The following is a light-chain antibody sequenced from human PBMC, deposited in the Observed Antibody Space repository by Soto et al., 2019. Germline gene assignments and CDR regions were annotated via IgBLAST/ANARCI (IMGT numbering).Light chain of an antibody. Sequence: DIQMTQSPSTLSASVGDRVTITCRASQSISSWLAWYQQKPGKAPKLLIYKASSLESGVPSRFSGSGSGTEFTLTISSLQPDDFATYYCQQYNGYPIFGGGTKVEIK. V-gene: IGKV1-5*03. CDR1: QSISSW. CDR2: KAS. CDR3: QQYNGYPI. J-gene: IGKJ4*01.